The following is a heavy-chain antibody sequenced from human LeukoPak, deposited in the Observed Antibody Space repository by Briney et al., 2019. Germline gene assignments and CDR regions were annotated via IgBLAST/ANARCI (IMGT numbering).Heavy chain of an antibody. D-gene: IGHD6-19*01. CDR1: GFTFSSYS. J-gene: IGHJ1*01. Sequence: GGSLRLSCAASGFTFSSYSMNWVRQDPVKGLEWVSSITSGDTYIYYADSVKGRFTISRDNAKNSLYLQMDSLRAEDTAVYYCASGYSSGWYTKGAEYLQRWGPGHPGHRLL. CDR2: ITSGDTYI. V-gene: IGHV3-21*01. CDR3: ASGYSSGWYTKGAEYLQR.